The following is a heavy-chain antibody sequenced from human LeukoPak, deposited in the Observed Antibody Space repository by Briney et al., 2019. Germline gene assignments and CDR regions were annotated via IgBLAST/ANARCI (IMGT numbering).Heavy chain of an antibody. J-gene: IGHJ5*02. CDR2: ISAYNGNT. V-gene: IGHV1-18*03. CDR1: GYTFTSYG. CDR3: ARRRPYYDFWSGYLGAVGNWFDP. D-gene: IGHD3-3*01. Sequence: ASVKVSCKASGYTFTSYGIGWVRQAPGQGLEWMGWISAYNGNTNYAQKLQGRVTMTTDTSTSTAYMELRSLRSEDIALYYCARRRPYYDFWSGYLGAVGNWFDPWGQGTLVTVSS.